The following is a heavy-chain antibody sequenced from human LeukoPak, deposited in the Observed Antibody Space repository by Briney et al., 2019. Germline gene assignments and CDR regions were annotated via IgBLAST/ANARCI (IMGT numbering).Heavy chain of an antibody. CDR1: GFTFSSYS. Sequence: PGGSLRLSCATSGFTFSSYSMNWVRQAPGKGLEWVSHISSSSNTIYYADSVKGRFTISRDNVKNSLYLQMNSLRAEDTAVYYCARSEYSSSSEYYFDYWGQGTLVTVSS. CDR3: ARSEYSSSSEYYFDY. D-gene: IGHD6-6*01. CDR2: ISSSSNTI. V-gene: IGHV3-48*01. J-gene: IGHJ4*02.